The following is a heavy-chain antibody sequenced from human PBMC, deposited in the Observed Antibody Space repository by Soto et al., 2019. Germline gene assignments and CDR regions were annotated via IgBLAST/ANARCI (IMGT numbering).Heavy chain of an antibody. CDR3: ARVFSNFWYFFDF. CDR1: GASSSTDYYS. D-gene: IGHD2-8*02. V-gene: IGHV4-30-2*01. Sequence: SETLSLTCRVSGASSSTDYYSWSWIRQPPGKGLEWIGNIYHTGSTHYNPSLKSRVTISVDKSKKQFSLNLSPVTAADTAVYYCARVFSNFWYFFDFWGQGSLVTVSS. CDR2: IYHTGST. J-gene: IGHJ4*02.